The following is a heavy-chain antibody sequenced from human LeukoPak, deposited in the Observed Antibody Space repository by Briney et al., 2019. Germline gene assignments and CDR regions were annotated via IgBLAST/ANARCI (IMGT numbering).Heavy chain of an antibody. V-gene: IGHV4-39*02. CDR3: TREYSSSSDY. J-gene: IGHJ4*01. CDR1: GGSISSSSHH. Sequence: SETLSLTCTVSGGSISSSSHHWSWVRQPPGKGLEWIGSIYYSGNTYYNPSLKSRVTISVDTSKNQFSLKLTSVTAADTAVYYCTREYSSSSDYWGHGTLVTVSS. CDR2: IYYSGNT. D-gene: IGHD6-6*01.